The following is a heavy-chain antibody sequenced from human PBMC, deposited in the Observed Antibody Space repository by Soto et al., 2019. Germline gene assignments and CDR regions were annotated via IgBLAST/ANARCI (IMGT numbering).Heavy chain of an antibody. Sequence: ESVGGVVQPGRSLRLSCAASGFTFSSYGMHWVRQAPGKGLEWVAVIWYDGSNKYYADSVKGRFTISRDNSKNTLYLQMNSLRAEDTAVYYCARGGIVVVPAAMLDYWGQGTLVTVSS. V-gene: IGHV3-33*01. D-gene: IGHD2-2*01. CDR3: ARGGIVVVPAAMLDY. CDR1: GFTFSSYG. CDR2: IWYDGSNK. J-gene: IGHJ4*02.